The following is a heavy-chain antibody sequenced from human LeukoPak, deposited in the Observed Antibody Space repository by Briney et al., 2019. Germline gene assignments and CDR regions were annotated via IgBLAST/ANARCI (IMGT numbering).Heavy chain of an antibody. D-gene: IGHD5-12*01. CDR1: GGTFSSYA. Sequence: SVKVSCKASGGTFSSYAISWVRQAPGQGLEWMGGIIPIFGTANYAQKFQGRVTITADKSTSTAYMELSSLRSEDTAVYYCASSYGGLDIVATTYSYYFDYWGQGTLVTVSS. V-gene: IGHV1-69*06. J-gene: IGHJ4*02. CDR3: ASSYGGLDIVATTYSYYFDY. CDR2: IIPIFGTA.